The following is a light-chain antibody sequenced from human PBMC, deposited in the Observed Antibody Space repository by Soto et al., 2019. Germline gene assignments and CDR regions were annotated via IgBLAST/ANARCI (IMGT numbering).Light chain of an antibody. CDR2: SDN. Sequence: QSVLTQPPSASGTPGQRVIISCSGSSSNIGSHYVHWYQQLPGTAPRLLIYSDNKRPSGVPDRFSGSKSATSASLAISGLRSEDETDYYCATWDDRLSGVVFGEGTKLTVL. J-gene: IGLJ2*01. V-gene: IGLV1-47*02. CDR3: ATWDDRLSGVV. CDR1: SSNIGSHY.